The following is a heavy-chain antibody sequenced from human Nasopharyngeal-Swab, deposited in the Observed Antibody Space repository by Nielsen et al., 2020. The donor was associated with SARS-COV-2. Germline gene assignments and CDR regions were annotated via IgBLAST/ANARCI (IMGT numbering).Heavy chain of an antibody. CDR2: ISAYNGNT. CDR3: ARAPIVVVPALPLDY. CDR1: GYTFTSYD. Sequence: ASVKVSCKASGYTFTSYDINWVRQAPGQGLEWMGWISAYNGNTNYAQKLQGRVTMTTDISTSTAYMELRSLRSDDTAVYYCARAPIVVVPALPLDYWGQGTLVTVSS. V-gene: IGHV1-18*01. D-gene: IGHD2-2*01. J-gene: IGHJ4*02.